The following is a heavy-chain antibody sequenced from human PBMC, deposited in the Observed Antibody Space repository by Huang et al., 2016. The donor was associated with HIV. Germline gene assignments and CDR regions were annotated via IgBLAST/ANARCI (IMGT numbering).Heavy chain of an antibody. Sequence: QEQLVESGGGVVQPGGSLRLSCATSGFSFRHYGMHWVRQAPGKGLEWWAFIRFDGGNKHYADSAKGRFTISRDNSKKMLFLEMNSLRGDDTAFYYCATDLGGYSFDYWGQGALVSVSS. D-gene: IGHD2-21*02. CDR3: ATDLGGYSFDY. CDR1: GFSFRHYG. V-gene: IGHV3-30*02. J-gene: IGHJ4*02. CDR2: IRFDGGNK.